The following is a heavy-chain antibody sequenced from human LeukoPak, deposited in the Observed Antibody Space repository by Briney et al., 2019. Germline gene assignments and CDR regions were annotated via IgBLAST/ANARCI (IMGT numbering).Heavy chain of an antibody. V-gene: IGHV3-9*01. CDR1: GFTFDDYA. D-gene: IGHD1-26*01. CDR3: ATERSYYESPEGSVGAFDI. Sequence: PGRSLRLSCAASGFTFDDYAMHWVRQAPGKGLEWVSGINWNSDSIGYADSVKGRFTISRDNAKNSLYLQMNSLRAEDTAVYYCATERSYYESPEGSVGAFDIWGPGTMVTVSS. CDR2: INWNSDSI. J-gene: IGHJ3*02.